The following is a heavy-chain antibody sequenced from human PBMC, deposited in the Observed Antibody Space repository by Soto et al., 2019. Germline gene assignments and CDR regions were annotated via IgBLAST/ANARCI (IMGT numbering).Heavy chain of an antibody. Sequence: PSETLSLTCTVSGDSMATGGHYYNWIRQVPGKGLEWIGYVYYSGATHYTPSLRARATISRDMSKNQFSLRLISVTAADTALYYCARDKDLQPTVWGFWGQGIPVTVSS. CDR3: ARDKDLQPTVWGF. D-gene: IGHD3-16*01. CDR2: VYYSGAT. V-gene: IGHV4-31*03. J-gene: IGHJ4*02. CDR1: GDSMATGGHY.